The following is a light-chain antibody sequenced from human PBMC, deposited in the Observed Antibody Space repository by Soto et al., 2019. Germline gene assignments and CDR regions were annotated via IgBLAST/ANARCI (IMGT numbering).Light chain of an antibody. V-gene: IGLV2-14*01. J-gene: IGLJ1*01. CDR2: EVN. Sequence: QSVLTQPASVSGSPGQSITISCTGTSNDFVSWYQQRPGKAPELIIYEVNNRPSQISDRFSASKSGSTASLTISGLQAADEATYYCSSFTDSTTLYVFGAGTKVTVL. CDR3: SSFTDSTTLYV. CDR1: SNDFV.